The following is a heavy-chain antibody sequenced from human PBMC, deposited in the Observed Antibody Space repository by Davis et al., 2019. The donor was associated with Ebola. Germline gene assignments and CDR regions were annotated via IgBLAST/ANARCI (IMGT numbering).Heavy chain of an antibody. V-gene: IGHV4-34*01. Sequence: MPSDTLSLTFAVYGGSFSGYYWSWIRQPPGKGLEWIGEINHSGSTNYNPSLKSRVTISVDTSKNQFSLKLSSVTAADTAVYYCARKYYDFWSGYVWGQGTTVTVSS. CDR2: INHSGST. CDR3: ARKYYDFWSGYV. J-gene: IGHJ6*02. D-gene: IGHD3-3*01. CDR1: GGSFSGYY.